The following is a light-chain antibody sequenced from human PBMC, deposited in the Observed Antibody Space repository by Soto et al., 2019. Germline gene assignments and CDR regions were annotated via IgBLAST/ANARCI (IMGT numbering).Light chain of an antibody. CDR3: QQYGGSPIT. Sequence: EIVLTQSPASLSLSPGERATLSCRASQSVDNYLVWYQQKPGQAPRLLIYDASNRATGIPARFSGSGSGTDFTLTISSLEPEDFALYYCQQYGGSPITFGLGTRLEIK. J-gene: IGKJ5*01. CDR2: DAS. V-gene: IGKV3-11*01. CDR1: QSVDNY.